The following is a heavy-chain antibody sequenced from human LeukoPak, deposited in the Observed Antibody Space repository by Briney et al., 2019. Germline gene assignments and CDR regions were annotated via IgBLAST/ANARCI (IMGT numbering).Heavy chain of an antibody. J-gene: IGHJ4*02. V-gene: IGHV3-21*01. CDR3: ARGYYDSSGYLFIDY. CDR1: GFTFSSYG. Sequence: GGSLRLSCAASGFTFSSYGIHWVRQAPGKGLEWVSSISSSSSYIYYADSVKGRFTISRDNAKNSLYLQMNSLRAEDTAVYYCARGYYDSSGYLFIDYWGQGTLVTVSS. D-gene: IGHD3-22*01. CDR2: ISSSSSYI.